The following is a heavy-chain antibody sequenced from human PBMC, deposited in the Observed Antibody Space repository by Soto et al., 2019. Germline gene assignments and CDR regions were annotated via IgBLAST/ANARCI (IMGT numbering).Heavy chain of an antibody. CDR1: GYTFTGYY. D-gene: IGHD4-17*01. V-gene: IGHV1-2*04. CDR2: INPNSGGT. J-gene: IGHJ4*02. Sequence: ASVKVSCKASGYTFTGYYMHWVRQAPGQGLEWMGWINPNSGGTNYAQKFQGWVTMTRDTSISTAYMELSRLRSDDTAVYYCARDRSATVTTFDYWGQGTLVTVS. CDR3: ARDRSATVTTFDY.